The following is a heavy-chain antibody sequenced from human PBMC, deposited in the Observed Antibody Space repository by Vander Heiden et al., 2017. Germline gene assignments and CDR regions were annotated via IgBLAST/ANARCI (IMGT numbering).Heavy chain of an antibody. CDR2: IYYSGST. CDR1: GGSLSSGGYN. V-gene: IGHV4-31*03. J-gene: IGHJ5*02. D-gene: IGHD2-2*01. CDR3: AREYIVVVPAAQNWFDP. Sequence: QVQLQESGPGLVKPSQTLSLTCTVSGGSLSSGGYNWSWIRQHPGKGLVWIGYIYYSGSTYYNPSLKSRVTISVDTSKNQFSLKLSSVTAADTAVYYCAREYIVVVPAAQNWFDPWGQGTLVTVSS.